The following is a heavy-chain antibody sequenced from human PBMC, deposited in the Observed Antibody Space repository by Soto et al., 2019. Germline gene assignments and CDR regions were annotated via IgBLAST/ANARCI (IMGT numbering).Heavy chain of an antibody. Sequence: GGSLRLSCAASGFTFSSYAMSWVRQAPGKGLEWVSAISGSGGSTYYADSVKGRFTISRDNSKNTLYLQMNSLRAEDTAVYYCAKDRYSSSWYFGGWFDPWGQGTLVTVSS. CDR1: GFTFSSYA. CDR2: ISGSGGST. D-gene: IGHD6-13*01. V-gene: IGHV3-23*01. J-gene: IGHJ5*02. CDR3: AKDRYSSSWYFGGWFDP.